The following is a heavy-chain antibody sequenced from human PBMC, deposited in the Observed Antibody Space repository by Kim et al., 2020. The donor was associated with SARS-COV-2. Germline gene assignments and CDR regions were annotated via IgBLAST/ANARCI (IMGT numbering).Heavy chain of an antibody. V-gene: IGHV3-48*03. Sequence: DSVKGRFTISRDNAKNSLYLQMNSLRADDTAVYYCATGDSSGYYFSRTDYWGQGTLVTVSS. D-gene: IGHD3-22*01. CDR3: ATGDSSGYYFSRTDY. J-gene: IGHJ4*02.